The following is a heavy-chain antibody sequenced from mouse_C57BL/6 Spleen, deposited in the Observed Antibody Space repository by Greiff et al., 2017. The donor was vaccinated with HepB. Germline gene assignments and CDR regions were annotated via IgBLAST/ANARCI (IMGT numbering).Heavy chain of an antibody. CDR2: ISDGGSYT. CDR3: ARDRVNWDWYFDV. Sequence: EVQLVESGGGLVKPGGSLKLSCAASGFTFSSYAMSWVRQTPEKRLEWVATISDGGSYTYYPDNVKGRFPISRDNAKNNLYLQMSHLKSEDTAMYYCARDRVNWDWYFDVWGTGTTVTVSS. V-gene: IGHV5-4*01. CDR1: GFTFSSYA. D-gene: IGHD4-1*01. J-gene: IGHJ1*03.